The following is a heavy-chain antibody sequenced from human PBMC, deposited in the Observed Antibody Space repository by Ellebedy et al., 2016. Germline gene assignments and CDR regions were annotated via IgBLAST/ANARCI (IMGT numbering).Heavy chain of an antibody. CDR3: ARLPGLTPYENVDY. V-gene: IGHV3-11*01. D-gene: IGHD3-22*01. Sequence: GGSLRLXCAASGFTFTDYYMSWIRQAPGKGLEWVSYISISGITIYYADSVKGRFTISRDNAKNSLFLQMNSLRAEDTAVYYCARLPGLTPYENVDYWGQGTLVTVSS. CDR1: GFTFTDYY. CDR2: ISISGITI. J-gene: IGHJ4*02.